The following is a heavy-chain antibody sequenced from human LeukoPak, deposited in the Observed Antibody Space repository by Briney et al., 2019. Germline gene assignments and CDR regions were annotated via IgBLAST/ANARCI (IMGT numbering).Heavy chain of an antibody. CDR2: INPNSGGT. Sequence: GASVKVSCKASGYTFTGYYMHWMRQAPGQGLEWMGRINPNSGGTNYAQKFQGRVTMTRDTSISTAYMKLSRLRSDDTAVYYCARHRTVVAPDYWGQGTLVTVSS. CDR1: GYTFTGYY. D-gene: IGHD2-21*01. J-gene: IGHJ4*02. CDR3: ARHRTVVAPDY. V-gene: IGHV1-2*06.